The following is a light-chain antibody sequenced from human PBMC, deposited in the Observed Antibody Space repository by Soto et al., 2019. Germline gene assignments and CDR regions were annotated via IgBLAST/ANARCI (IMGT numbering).Light chain of an antibody. CDR3: QTWGTGIHRV. CDR1: SGHNNYA. Sequence: QLVLTQSPSASASLGASVKLTCTLSSGHNNYAIAWHQQQPEKGPRYLMKLNSDGSHSKGDGIPDRFSGSSSGAERYLTISSLQSEDEADYYCQTWGTGIHRVFGGGTQLTVL. CDR2: LNSDGSH. V-gene: IGLV4-69*01. J-gene: IGLJ2*01.